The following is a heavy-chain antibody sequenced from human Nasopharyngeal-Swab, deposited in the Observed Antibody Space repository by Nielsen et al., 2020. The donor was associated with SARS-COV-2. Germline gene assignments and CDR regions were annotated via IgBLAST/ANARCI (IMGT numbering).Heavy chain of an antibody. D-gene: IGHD3-16*02. J-gene: IGHJ4*02. CDR1: GGTFSSYA. CDR3: ARNPVDYDYVWGSYRYRTFDY. Sequence: SVQVSCKASGGTFSSYAISWVRQAPGQGLEGMGGIITIFGTANYAQKFQGRVTITADKSTSTAYMELSSLRSEDTAVYYCARNPVDYDYVWGSYRYRTFDYWGQGTLVTVSS. V-gene: IGHV1-69*06. CDR2: IITIFGTA.